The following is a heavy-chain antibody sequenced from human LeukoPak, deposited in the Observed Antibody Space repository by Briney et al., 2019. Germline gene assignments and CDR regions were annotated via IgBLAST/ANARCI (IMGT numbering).Heavy chain of an antibody. Sequence: GGSLRLSCAASGFAFSSFSMNWVRQAPGKGLEWVSYISGSSSIRYYADSVKGRFTISRDSAKNSLHLQMNSLRDEDTAVYYCARDLHSGAYTFDYWGQGTLVTVSS. CDR3: ARDLHSGAYTFDY. J-gene: IGHJ4*02. CDR1: GFAFSSFS. CDR2: ISGSSSIR. D-gene: IGHD1-26*01. V-gene: IGHV3-48*02.